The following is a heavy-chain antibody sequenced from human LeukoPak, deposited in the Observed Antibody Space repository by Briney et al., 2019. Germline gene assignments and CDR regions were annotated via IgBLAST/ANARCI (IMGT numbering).Heavy chain of an antibody. Sequence: SETLSLTCTVSGGSISSYYWSWIRQPPGKGLEWIGYIYYSGSTNYNPSLKSRVTISVDTSKNQFSLKLSSVTAADTAVYYCARGIIGGLLFRFDYWGQGTLVTVSS. J-gene: IGHJ4*02. CDR2: IYYSGST. CDR3: ARGIIGGLLFRFDY. D-gene: IGHD2-21*02. CDR1: GGSISSYY. V-gene: IGHV4-59*01.